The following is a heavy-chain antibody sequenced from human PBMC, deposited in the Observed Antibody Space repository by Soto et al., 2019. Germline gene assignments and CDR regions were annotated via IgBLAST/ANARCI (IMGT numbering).Heavy chain of an antibody. D-gene: IGHD3-16*01. V-gene: IGHV3-23*01. CDR3: AKGFRPLGGAFDI. J-gene: IGHJ3*02. CDR1: GFTFSNYA. Sequence: PGGSLRLSCAAPGFTFSNYAMNWVRQAPGKGLEWVSGITHSGGSTYYTDSVKGRFTISGDNLKYILYLQMNDLKAEDTATYYCAKGFRPLGGAFDIWVQGTMVTVSS. CDR2: ITHSGGST.